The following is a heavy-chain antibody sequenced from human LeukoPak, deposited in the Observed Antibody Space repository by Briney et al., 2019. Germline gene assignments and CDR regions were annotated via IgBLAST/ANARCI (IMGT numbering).Heavy chain of an antibody. Sequence: PGGSLRLSCAASGFTFSNFNMHWVRQAPGEGLEWVALTSREGTNEYYADSVKGRFTISRDNSKNSLYLQMNGLRVEDTAVYYCAKDLGYSQGHGFGHWGQGTPVTVSS. J-gene: IGHJ5*02. V-gene: IGHV3-30*18. D-gene: IGHD5-18*01. CDR1: GFTFSNFN. CDR2: TSREGTNE. CDR3: AKDLGYSQGHGFGH.